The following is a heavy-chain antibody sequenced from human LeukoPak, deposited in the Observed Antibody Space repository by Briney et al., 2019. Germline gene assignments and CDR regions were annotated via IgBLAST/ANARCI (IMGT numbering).Heavy chain of an antibody. CDR1: GGTFSSYA. D-gene: IGHD1-26*01. Sequence: EASVKVSCKASGGTFSSYAISWVRQAPGQGLEWMGRIIPILGIANYAQKFQGRVTITADKSTSTAYMELSSLRSEDTAVYYCASLLWDQTNVDYWGQGTLVTVAS. V-gene: IGHV1-69*04. J-gene: IGHJ4*02. CDR2: IIPILGIA. CDR3: ASLLWDQTNVDY.